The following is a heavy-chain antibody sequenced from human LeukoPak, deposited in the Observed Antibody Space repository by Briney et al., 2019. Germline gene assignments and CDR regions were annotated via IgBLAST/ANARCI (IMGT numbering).Heavy chain of an antibody. CDR1: GFTSSDYT. CDR2: ISVSDEST. CDR3: ARDRYCVSTNCPSDG. D-gene: IGHD2-2*01. J-gene: IGHJ4*02. V-gene: IGHV3-23*01. Sequence: AGGSLRLSCAASGFTSSDYTMDWVRQSPGKGLEWVSGISVSDESTYYADSVKGRFTISRDKSNNMLYLQMNSLRAEDTAVYYCARDRYCVSTNCPSDGWGQGAPVSVSS.